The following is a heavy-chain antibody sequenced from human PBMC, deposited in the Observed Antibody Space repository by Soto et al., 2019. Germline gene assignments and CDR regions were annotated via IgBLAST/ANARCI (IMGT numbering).Heavy chain of an antibody. V-gene: IGHV4-59*01. CDR3: ARDLAAVPRAFDY. CDR2: VYYTGTT. D-gene: IGHD6-13*01. Sequence: SETLSLTCTVSGGSISSYFYIWVRQPPGKGLEWIGSVYYTGTTDYNPSLKSRVTISVDTSKTQFSLNLRSVTTADTAVYYCARDLAAVPRAFDYWGRGTLVTVSS. J-gene: IGHJ4*02. CDR1: GGSISSYF.